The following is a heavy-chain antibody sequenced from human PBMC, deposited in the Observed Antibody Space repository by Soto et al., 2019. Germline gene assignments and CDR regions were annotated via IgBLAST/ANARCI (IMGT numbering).Heavy chain of an antibody. V-gene: IGHV4-59*01. Sequence: SETLSLTCTVTGGSISNYYWSWIRQPPGQGLEWIGYIYYIGSTNYNPSLKSRVTISVDTSKNQFSLKLSSMTAADTAVYYCARESGRRFDPWGQGTLVTVSS. J-gene: IGHJ5*02. CDR3: ARESGRRFDP. D-gene: IGHD3-10*01. CDR1: GGSISNYY. CDR2: IYYIGST.